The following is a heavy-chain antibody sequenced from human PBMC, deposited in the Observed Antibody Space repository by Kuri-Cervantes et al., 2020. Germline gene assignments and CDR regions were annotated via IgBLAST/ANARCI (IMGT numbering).Heavy chain of an antibody. CDR3: ARRDYYYGMDV. CDR1: GFTFSDYY. Sequence: LSLTCAASGFTFSDYYMSWIRQAPGKGLEWVSYISSSGSTIYYADSVKGRFTISRENAKNSLYLQMNSLRAEDTAVYYCARRDYYYGMDVWGQGTTVTVSS. CDR2: ISSSGSTI. V-gene: IGHV3-11*04. J-gene: IGHJ6*02.